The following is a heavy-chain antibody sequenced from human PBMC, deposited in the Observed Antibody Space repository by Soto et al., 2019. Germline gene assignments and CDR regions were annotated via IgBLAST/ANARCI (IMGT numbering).Heavy chain of an antibody. Sequence: GGSLRLSCAASGFTFSSYAMSWVRQAPGKGLEWVSAISGSGGSTYYADSVKGRFTISRDNSKNTLYLQMNSLRAEDTAVYYCAKDRDDGYDFWSGPDGDYFDYWGQGTLVTVSS. V-gene: IGHV3-23*01. CDR3: AKDRDDGYDFWSGPDGDYFDY. CDR1: GFTFSSYA. D-gene: IGHD3-3*01. J-gene: IGHJ4*02. CDR2: ISGSGGST.